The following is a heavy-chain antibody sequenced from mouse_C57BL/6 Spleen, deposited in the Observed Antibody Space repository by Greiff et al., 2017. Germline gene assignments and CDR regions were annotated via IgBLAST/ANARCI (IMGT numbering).Heavy chain of an antibody. V-gene: IGHV5-6*01. CDR2: ISSGGSYT. J-gene: IGHJ2*01. CDR1: GFTFSSYG. D-gene: IGHD2-3*01. CDR3: ARDDPEDY. Sequence: EVQLVESGGDLVKPGGSLKLSCAASGFTFSSYGMSWVRQTPDKRLEWVATISSGGSYTYYPDSVKGRFTISRDNAKNTLYLQMSSLKSEDTAMYYCARDDPEDYWGQGTTLTVSS.